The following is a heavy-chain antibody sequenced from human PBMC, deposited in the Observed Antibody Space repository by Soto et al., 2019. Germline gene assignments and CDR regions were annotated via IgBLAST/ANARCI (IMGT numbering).Heavy chain of an antibody. CDR1: GGTFSTYS. J-gene: IGHJ5*02. CDR2: IIPLFGTT. Sequence: QMQLVQSGAEVRMPGSSVKVSCKASGGTFSTYSINWVRQAPGQGLEWMGGIIPLFGTTNYAQKFKGRLTITADESTSTAYMELSSLRAEDAAVYYCARGATHGSSWYFWFDPWGQGTLVTVSS. CDR3: ARGATHGSSWYFWFDP. V-gene: IGHV1-69*01. D-gene: IGHD6-13*01.